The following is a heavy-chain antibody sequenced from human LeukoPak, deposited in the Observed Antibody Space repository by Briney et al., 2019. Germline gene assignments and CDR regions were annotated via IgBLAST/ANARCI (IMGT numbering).Heavy chain of an antibody. CDR2: IKQDGSEK. D-gene: IGHD3-10*01. CDR1: GFTFSSYW. Sequence: PGGSLRLSCAASGFTFSSYWMSWVRQAPGKGLEWVANIKQDGSEKYYVDSVKGRFTISRDNAKNSLYLQMNSLRAEDTAVYYCARAQYYYGSGSYFFDYWGQGTLVTVSS. CDR3: ARAQYYYGSGSYFFDY. V-gene: IGHV3-7*01. J-gene: IGHJ4*02.